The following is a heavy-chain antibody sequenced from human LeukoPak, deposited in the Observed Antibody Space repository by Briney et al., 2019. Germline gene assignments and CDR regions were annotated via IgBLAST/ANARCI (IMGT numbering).Heavy chain of an antibody. Sequence: PGGSLRLSCAASGFTFSSYAMSWVRQAPGKGLEWVSAIRGSGGSTYYADSVKGRFTISRDNSKNTLYLQMNSLRAEDTAVYYCVRYYDFNWFDPWGQGTLVTVSS. V-gene: IGHV3-23*01. J-gene: IGHJ5*02. CDR1: GFTFSSYA. CDR3: VRYYDFNWFDP. CDR2: IRGSGGST. D-gene: IGHD3-22*01.